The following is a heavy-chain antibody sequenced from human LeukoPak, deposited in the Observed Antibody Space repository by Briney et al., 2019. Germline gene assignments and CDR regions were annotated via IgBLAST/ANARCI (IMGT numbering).Heavy chain of an antibody. CDR3: ARDRYDFWSGFDY. CDR2: ISSSSSYI. Sequence: PGGSLRLSCAASGFTFSSYSMNWVRLAPGKGLEWVSSISSSSSYIYYADSVKGRFTISRDNAKNSLYLQMNSLRAEDTAVYYCARDRYDFWSGFDYWGQGTLVTVSS. V-gene: IGHV3-21*01. CDR1: GFTFSSYS. J-gene: IGHJ4*02. D-gene: IGHD3-3*01.